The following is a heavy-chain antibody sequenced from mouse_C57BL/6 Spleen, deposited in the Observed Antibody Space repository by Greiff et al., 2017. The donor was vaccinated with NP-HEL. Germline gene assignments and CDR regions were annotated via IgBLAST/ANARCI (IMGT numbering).Heavy chain of an antibody. CDR2: IDPSDSYT. J-gene: IGHJ2*01. Sequence: VKQSCKASGYTFTSYWMHWVKQRPGQGLEWIGEIDPSDSYTNYNQKFKGKSTLTVDKSSSTAYMQLSSLTSEDSAVYYCARRGGTVVPFDYWGQGTTLTVSS. CDR3: ARRGGTVVPFDY. D-gene: IGHD1-1*01. CDR1: GYTFTSYW. V-gene: IGHV1-69*01.